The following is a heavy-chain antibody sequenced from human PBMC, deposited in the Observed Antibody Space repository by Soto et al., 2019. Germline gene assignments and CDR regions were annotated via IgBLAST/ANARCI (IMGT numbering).Heavy chain of an antibody. CDR3: AKAEYQIRGYSDY. CDR2: ISGSGGST. D-gene: IGHD6-6*01. Sequence: EVQLLESGGGLVQPGGSLRLSCAASGFTFSSHAMNWVRQAPGEGLEWVSAISGSGGSTNYADSVKGRFSISRDNSKNTLYLQMNSLRAEDTAIYYCAKAEYQIRGYSDYWSQGTLVTVSS. V-gene: IGHV3-23*01. J-gene: IGHJ4*02. CDR1: GFTFSSHA.